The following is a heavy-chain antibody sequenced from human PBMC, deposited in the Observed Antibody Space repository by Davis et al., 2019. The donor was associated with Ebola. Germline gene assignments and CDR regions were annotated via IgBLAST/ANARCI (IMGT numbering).Heavy chain of an antibody. CDR1: GDSVTSNSVA. CDR3: ARDHWGMGS. J-gene: IGHJ5*02. D-gene: IGHD3-16*01. Sequence: SQTLSLTCVISGDSVTSNSVAWHWIRQSPSRGLEWLGRTYYRSKWYNDYAESVKSRININPDTSKNQFSLQLTSVTPDDTAVYYCARDHWGMGSWGQGTLVTVSS. V-gene: IGHV6-1*01. CDR2: TYYRSKWYN.